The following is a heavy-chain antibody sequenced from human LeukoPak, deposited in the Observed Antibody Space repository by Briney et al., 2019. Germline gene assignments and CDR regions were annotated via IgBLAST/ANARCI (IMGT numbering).Heavy chain of an antibody. Sequence: SETLSLTCTVSGGSISNLDYYWTGIRQPAGKRLEWIGRIYTSGGTNYNPSFKSRVTMSVDKSKNQISLNLASLTAADTALYYCAGRGSSSGTFDVWGPGTFVTVSS. V-gene: IGHV4-61*02. J-gene: IGHJ3*01. CDR3: AGRGSSSGTFDV. CDR2: IYTSGGT. CDR1: GGSISNLDYY. D-gene: IGHD2-2*01.